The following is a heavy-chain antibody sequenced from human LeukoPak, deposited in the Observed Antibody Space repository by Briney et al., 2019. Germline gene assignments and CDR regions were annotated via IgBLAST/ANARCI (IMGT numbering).Heavy chain of an antibody. CDR1: GFTFSSYS. J-gene: IGHJ4*02. D-gene: IGHD2/OR15-2a*01. V-gene: IGHV3-21*01. Sequence: GGSLRLSCAASGFTFSSYSMSWVRQAPGKGLEWVSSISSSSSYIYYADSVKGRFTISRDNAKNSLSLQMNSLRAEDTAVYYCARDGYYGLYYFDYWGQGTLVTVSS. CDR3: ARDGYYGLYYFDY. CDR2: ISSSSSYI.